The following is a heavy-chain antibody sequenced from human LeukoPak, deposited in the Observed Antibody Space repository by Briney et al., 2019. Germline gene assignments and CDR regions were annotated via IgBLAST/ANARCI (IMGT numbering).Heavy chain of an antibody. V-gene: IGHV3-11*04. D-gene: IGHD6-19*01. CDR1: GFTFSDYY. CDR2: ISSSGSTI. J-gene: IGHJ4*02. Sequence: GGSLRLSCAASGFTFSDYYMSWIRQAPGKGLEWVSYISSSGSTIYYADSVKGRFTISRDNAKNALYLQMNSLRAEDTAVYYCARRSSSGWYEDYWGQGTRVTVSS. CDR3: ARRSSSGWYEDY.